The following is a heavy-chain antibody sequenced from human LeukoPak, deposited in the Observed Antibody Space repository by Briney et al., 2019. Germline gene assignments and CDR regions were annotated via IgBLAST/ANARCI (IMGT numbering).Heavy chain of an antibody. CDR2: MNWISDFK. V-gene: IGHV3-9*03. J-gene: IGHJ2*01. Sequence: PGRSLRLSCAASGFNFDDSAIHWVRQAPGKGLEWVSAMNWISDFKAYADSVKGRFTISRGNDKNSVHLQMNSLRPEDMAVYYCAKGPKENWYFDLWGRGTLVTVSS. CDR1: GFNFDDSA. CDR3: AKGPKENWYFDL.